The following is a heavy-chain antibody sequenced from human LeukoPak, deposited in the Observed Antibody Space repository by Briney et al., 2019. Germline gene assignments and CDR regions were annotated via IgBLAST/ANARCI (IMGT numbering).Heavy chain of an antibody. CDR3: ARLARFGTSGAAAPGVYYFDY. J-gene: IGHJ4*02. Sequence: PSETLSLTCTVSGDSISSYYWSWIRQAPEKGLECIGYIYYSGSTNYTPSLKSRVTISVDTSRNQFSLKLSSVTAADTAVYYCARLARFGTSGAAAPGVYYFDYWGRGTLVTVSS. V-gene: IGHV4-59*08. CDR1: GDSISSYY. CDR2: IYYSGST. D-gene: IGHD6-13*01.